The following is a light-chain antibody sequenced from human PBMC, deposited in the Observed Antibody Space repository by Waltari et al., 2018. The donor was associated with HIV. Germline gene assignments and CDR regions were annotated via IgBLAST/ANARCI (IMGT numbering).Light chain of an antibody. CDR1: ALAKQF. J-gene: IGLJ3*02. CDR2: KDT. Sequence: SFEVPQPPSVSVSPGQTARITCSGDALAKQFTYWYQQRPGQAPVLILKKDTERPSGIPERFSGSVSGTTVTLIISGVQAEDEADYYCQSTDTRGTLWVFGGGTKLTVL. V-gene: IGLV3-25*03. CDR3: QSTDTRGTLWV.